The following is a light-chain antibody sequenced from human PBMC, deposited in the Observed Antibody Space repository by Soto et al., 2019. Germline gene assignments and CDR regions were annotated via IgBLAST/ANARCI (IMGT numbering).Light chain of an antibody. V-gene: IGLV2-14*01. Sequence: QSVLTQPASVSGSPGQSITISCTGTSSDVGGYNYVSWYQQRPGKAPKLLIYEVSNRPSGVSNRFSGSKSGNTASLTISGLQAEDEADYYCSSYTSITTVVFGGGTKLTVL. J-gene: IGLJ2*01. CDR1: SSDVGGYNY. CDR2: EVS. CDR3: SSYTSITTVV.